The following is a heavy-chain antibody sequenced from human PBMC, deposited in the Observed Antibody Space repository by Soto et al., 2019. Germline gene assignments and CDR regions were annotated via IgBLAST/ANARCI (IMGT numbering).Heavy chain of an antibody. CDR3: ASSRLWQWLVY. CDR2: ISYDGSNK. CDR1: GFTFSSYA. D-gene: IGHD6-19*01. J-gene: IGHJ4*02. Sequence: SLRLSCAASGFTFSSYAMHWVRQAPGKGLEWVAVISYDGSNKYYADSVKGRFTISRDNSKNTLYLQMNSLRAEDTAVYYCASSRLWQWLVYWGQGTLVTVSS. V-gene: IGHV3-30-3*01.